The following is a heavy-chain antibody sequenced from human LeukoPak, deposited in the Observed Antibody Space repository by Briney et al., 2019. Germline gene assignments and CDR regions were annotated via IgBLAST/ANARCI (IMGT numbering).Heavy chain of an antibody. CDR1: GFTFSSYA. Sequence: GGSLRLSCVASGFTFSSYAMSWVRQAPGKGLEWVSAISGSGGSTYYADSVKGRFTISRDSSKNTLYLQMNSLRAEDTAVYYCAKDLRVGATDCYFDYWGQGTLVTVSS. J-gene: IGHJ4*02. CDR3: AKDLRVGATDCYFDY. D-gene: IGHD1-26*01. V-gene: IGHV3-23*01. CDR2: ISGSGGST.